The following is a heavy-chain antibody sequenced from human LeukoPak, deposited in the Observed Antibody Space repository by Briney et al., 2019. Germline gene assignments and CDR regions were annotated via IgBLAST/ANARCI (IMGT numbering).Heavy chain of an antibody. CDR3: ARMGGATFGYYYYMDV. CDR2: IYYSGST. V-gene: IGHV4-59*01. D-gene: IGHD1-26*01. CDR1: GGSISSYY. Sequence: PSETLSLTCTVSGGSISSYYWSWIRQPPGKGLEWIGYIYYSGSTYYNPSLRSRVTISVDTSKNQFSLKLSSVTAADTAVYYCARMGGATFGYYYYMDVWGKGTTVTISS. J-gene: IGHJ6*03.